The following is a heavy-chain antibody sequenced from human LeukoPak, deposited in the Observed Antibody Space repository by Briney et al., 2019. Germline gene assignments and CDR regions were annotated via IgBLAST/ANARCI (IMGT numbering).Heavy chain of an antibody. CDR3: AKDQVRPHYYYMGV. J-gene: IGHJ6*03. CDR2: ISYDGSNK. D-gene: IGHD4/OR15-4a*01. Sequence: PGRSLRLSCAASGFTFSSYAMNWVRQAPGKGLEWVALISYDGSNKYYADSVKGRFTISRDNSKNTLYLQMSSLRAGDTAVYYCAKDQVRPHYYYMGVWGKGTTVTVSS. V-gene: IGHV3-30*18. CDR1: GFTFSSYA.